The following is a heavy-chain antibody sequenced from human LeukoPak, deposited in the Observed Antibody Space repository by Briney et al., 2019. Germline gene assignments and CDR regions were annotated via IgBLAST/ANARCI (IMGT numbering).Heavy chain of an antibody. D-gene: IGHD3-16*01. Sequence: SETLSLTCTVSDGSISSYYWSWIRQPPGKGLEWIGYIYYSGSTNYNPSLKSRVTISVDTSKNQFSLKLSSVTAADTAVYYCTRGAGWLIDYWGQGILVTVSS. CDR3: TRGAGWLIDY. V-gene: IGHV4-59*01. J-gene: IGHJ4*02. CDR1: DGSISSYY. CDR2: IYYSGST.